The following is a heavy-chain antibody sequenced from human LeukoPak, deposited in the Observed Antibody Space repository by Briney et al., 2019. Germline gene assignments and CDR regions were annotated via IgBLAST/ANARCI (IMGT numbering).Heavy chain of an antibody. CDR2: VDPNSGGT. D-gene: IGHD3-10*01. J-gene: IGHJ4*02. CDR3: ARDNYGILGY. V-gene: IGHV1-2*02. CDR1: GYTFTAYY. Sequence: ASVKVSCKASGYTFTAYYLHWVRQAPGQGLEWMGWVDPNSGGTKYVQKFQGRFTMTRDTSNNTAYMELSRLRFDDTAVYFCARDNYGILGYWGQGTLVTVSS.